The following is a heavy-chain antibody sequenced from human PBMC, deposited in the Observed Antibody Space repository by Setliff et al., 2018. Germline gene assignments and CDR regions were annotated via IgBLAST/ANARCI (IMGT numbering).Heavy chain of an antibody. CDR3: ARDGVSYGMDV. V-gene: IGHV3-7*01. CDR2: INPGGSEK. J-gene: IGHJ6*02. Sequence: GGSLRLSCVASTFTFTKYAVTWVRQAPGKGLEWVASINPGGSEKYYVDSVKGRFTISRDNAKNSLYLQMNSLRAEDTAVYYCARDGVSYGMDVWGQGTTVTVSS. CDR1: TFTFTKYA.